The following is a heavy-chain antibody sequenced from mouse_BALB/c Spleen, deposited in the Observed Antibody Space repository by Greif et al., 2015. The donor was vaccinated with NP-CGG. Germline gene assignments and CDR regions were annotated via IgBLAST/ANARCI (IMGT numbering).Heavy chain of an antibody. D-gene: IGHD1-1*01. Sequence: QVQLQQPGPGLVQPSQSLSITCTVSGFSLTSYGVHWVRQSPGKGLEWLGVIWRGGSTDYNAAFMSRLSITKDNSKSQVFFKMNSLQADDTAIYYCAEMAYGNPGPAYWGQGTLVTVSA. CDR2: IWRGGST. J-gene: IGHJ3*01. CDR3: AEMAYGNPGPAY. CDR1: GFSLTSYG. V-gene: IGHV2-5*01.